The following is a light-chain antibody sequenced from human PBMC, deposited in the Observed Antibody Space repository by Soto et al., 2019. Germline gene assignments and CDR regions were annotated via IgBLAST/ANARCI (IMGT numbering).Light chain of an antibody. V-gene: IGKV1-5*03. CDR2: KAS. Sequence: DIQMTQSPSTLSAFVGDRVIITCRASRSMSSWLAWYQQKPGKAPRLLIYKASTLETGVTSRFSGSGSGTEFKLSNSSLQPDDFAPYYCQQDNNIPPTFGGGTKVEIK. CDR3: QQDNNIPPT. J-gene: IGKJ4*01. CDR1: RSMSSW.